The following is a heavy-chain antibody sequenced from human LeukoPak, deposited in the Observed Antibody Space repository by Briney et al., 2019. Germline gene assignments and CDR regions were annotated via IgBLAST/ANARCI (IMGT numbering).Heavy chain of an antibody. V-gene: IGHV4-59*01. D-gene: IGHD3-10*01. J-gene: IGHJ4*02. Sequence: SETPSLTCTVSGGSISSYYWSWIRQPPGKGLEWIGYIYYSGSTNYNPSLKSRVTISVDTSKNQFSLKLSSVTAADTAVYYCARGVTMVRGVITSFDYWGQGTLVTVSS. CDR3: ARGVTMVRGVITSFDY. CDR1: GGSISSYY. CDR2: IYYSGST.